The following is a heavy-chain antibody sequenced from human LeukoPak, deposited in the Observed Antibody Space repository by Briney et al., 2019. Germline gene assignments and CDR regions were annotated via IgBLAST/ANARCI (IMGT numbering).Heavy chain of an antibody. CDR2: INPSDGST. CDR3: ARGRGGTGPFDY. V-gene: IGHV1-46*01. J-gene: IGHJ4*02. Sequence: ASVKVTCKASGYTFISSYLHWVRQAPGQGLEWMGIINPSDGSTSSAQKFQGRVTLTRDTSTSTVYMELSSLRSEDTAVYFCARGRGGTGPFDYWGQGTLVPVSS. CDR1: GYTFISSY. D-gene: IGHD1-1*01.